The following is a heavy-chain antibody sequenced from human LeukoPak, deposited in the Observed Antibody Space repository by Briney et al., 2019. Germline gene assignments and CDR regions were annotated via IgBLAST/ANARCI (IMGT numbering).Heavy chain of an antibody. J-gene: IGHJ5*02. CDR3: ARAHLGGHPSNWFDP. V-gene: IGHV4-59*01. CDR1: GGSISSYY. Sequence: PSETLSLTCTVSGGSISSYYWSWIRQPPGKGLEWIGYIYYSGSTNYNPSLKSRVTISVDTSKNQFSLKLSSVTAADTAVYYCARAHLGGHPSNWFDPWGQGTLVTVSS. D-gene: IGHD3-16*01. CDR2: IYYSGST.